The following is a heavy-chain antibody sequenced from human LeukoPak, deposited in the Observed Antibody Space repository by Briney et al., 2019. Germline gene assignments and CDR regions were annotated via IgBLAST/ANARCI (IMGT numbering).Heavy chain of an antibody. D-gene: IGHD3-10*01. V-gene: IGHV1-69*01. Sequence: SVKVSCKASGGTFGSYAISWVRQAPGQGLAWMGGIIPIFGTANYAQKFQGRVTITADESTSTAYMELSSLRSEDTAVYYCARAPLRGNNWFDPWGQGTLVTVSS. CDR1: GGTFGSYA. CDR2: IIPIFGTA. CDR3: ARAPLRGNNWFDP. J-gene: IGHJ5*02.